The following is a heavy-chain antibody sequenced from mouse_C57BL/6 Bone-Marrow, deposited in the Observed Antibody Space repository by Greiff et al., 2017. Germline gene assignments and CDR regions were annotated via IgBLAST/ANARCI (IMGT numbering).Heavy chain of an antibody. Sequence: EVQLQQSGAELVRPGSSVKMSCKTSGYTFTSYGINWVKQRPGQGLEWIGYIYLGNGYTEYNEKFKGKATLTSDTSSSTAYMQLSSLTSEDSAVYFCALLRPWFAYWGQGTLVTVSA. J-gene: IGHJ3*01. D-gene: IGHD1-1*01. CDR1: GYTFTSYG. CDR2: IYLGNGYT. CDR3: ALLRPWFAY. V-gene: IGHV1-58*01.